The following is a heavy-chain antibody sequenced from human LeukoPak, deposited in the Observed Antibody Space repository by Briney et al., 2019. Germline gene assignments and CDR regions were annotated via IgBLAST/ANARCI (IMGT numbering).Heavy chain of an antibody. CDR3: ARGRGTTMVQGVITNYFDL. D-gene: IGHD3-10*01. Sequence: GASVKVSCRASGYTFTAHYIHWVRQAPGQGLEWMGWIDPNSGGTNYAQKFLGSVTMTGDTSINTAFMELSRLRSDDTAIYYCARGRGTTMVQGVITNYFDLWGRGSLVTVSS. J-gene: IGHJ2*01. V-gene: IGHV1-2*02. CDR2: IDPNSGGT. CDR1: GYTFTAHY.